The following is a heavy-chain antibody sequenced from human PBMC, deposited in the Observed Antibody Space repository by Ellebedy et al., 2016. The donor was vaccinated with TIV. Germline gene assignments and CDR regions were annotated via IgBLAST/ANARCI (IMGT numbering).Heavy chain of an antibody. Sequence: GESLKISCAASGFTFSSYAMSWVRQAPGKGLEWVSAISGSGGSTYYADSVKGRFTISRANSKNTRYLQMNSLRAEDTAVYYCAKDGGSGWPPNWFDPWGQGTLVTVSS. D-gene: IGHD6-19*01. CDR2: ISGSGGST. V-gene: IGHV3-23*01. J-gene: IGHJ5*02. CDR1: GFTFSSYA. CDR3: AKDGGSGWPPNWFDP.